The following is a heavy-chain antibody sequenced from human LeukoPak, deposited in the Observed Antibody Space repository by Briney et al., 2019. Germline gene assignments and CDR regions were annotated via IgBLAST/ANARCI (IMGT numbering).Heavy chain of an antibody. D-gene: IGHD1-26*01. CDR2: INHSGST. CDR1: GGSFSGYY. V-gene: IGHV4-34*01. CDR3: ASGYSLDY. Sequence: SETLSLTCAVYGGSFSGYYWSWIRQPPGKGLEWIGEINHSGSTNYNPSLKSRVTISVDTSKNQFSLKLSSVTAADTAVYYCASGYSLDYWGQGTLVTASS. J-gene: IGHJ4*02.